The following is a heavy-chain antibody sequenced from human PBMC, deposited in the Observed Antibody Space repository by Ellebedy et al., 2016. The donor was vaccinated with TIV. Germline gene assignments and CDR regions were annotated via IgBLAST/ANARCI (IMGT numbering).Heavy chain of an antibody. CDR1: GFPFSSYA. Sequence: GGSLRLXXAASGFPFSSYAMSWVRQPPGKGLEWVSSISDSGGNTYYADSVRGRFTFSRDNSKNTLYLQMNSLRAEDTAVYYWAKGWLGAGAGTDFDYWGRGTLGTVSS. V-gene: IGHV3-23*01. CDR3: AKGWLGAGAGTDFDY. J-gene: IGHJ4*02. D-gene: IGHD6-13*01. CDR2: ISDSGGNT.